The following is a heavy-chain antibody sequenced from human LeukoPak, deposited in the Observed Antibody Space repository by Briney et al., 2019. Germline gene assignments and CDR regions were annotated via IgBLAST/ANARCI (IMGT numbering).Heavy chain of an antibody. J-gene: IGHJ4*02. V-gene: IGHV1-69*13. D-gene: IGHD1-26*01. CDR1: GGTFSSYA. CDR3: ARGPTGIVGATTFDY. CDR2: IIPIFGTA. Sequence: ASVKVSCKASGGTFSSYAISWVRQAPGQGLEWMGGIIPIFGTANYAQKFQGRVTITADESTSTAYMELSSLRSEDTAVYYCARGPTGIVGATTFDYWGQGTLVTVSS.